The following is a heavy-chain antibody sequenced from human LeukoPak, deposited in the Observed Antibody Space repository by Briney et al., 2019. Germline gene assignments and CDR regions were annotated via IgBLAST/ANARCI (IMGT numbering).Heavy chain of an antibody. CDR2: IKQDGSEK. CDR3: ARDVAWFDP. CDR1: GFTFGTSA. V-gene: IGHV3-7*01. Sequence: GRSLRLSCAASGFTFGTSAMHWVRQAPGKGLEWVANIKQDGSEKYYVDSVKGRFTISRDNAKNSLYLQMNSLRAEDTAVYYCARDVAWFDPWGQGTLVTVSS. J-gene: IGHJ5*02. D-gene: IGHD2-15*01.